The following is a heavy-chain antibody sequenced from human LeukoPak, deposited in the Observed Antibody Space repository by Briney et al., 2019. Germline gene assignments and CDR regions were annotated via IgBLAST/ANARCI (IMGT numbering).Heavy chain of an antibody. D-gene: IGHD5-18*01. CDR1: GFTFSSYW. CDR3: AKGTEDTAMVYYYYGMDV. Sequence: PGGSLRLSCAASGFTFSSYWMSWVRQAPGKGLEWVANIKQDGSEKYYVDSVKGRFTISRDNAKNSLYLQMNSLRAEDTAVYYCAKGTEDTAMVYYYYGMDVWGQGTTVTVSS. J-gene: IGHJ6*02. V-gene: IGHV3-7*03. CDR2: IKQDGSEK.